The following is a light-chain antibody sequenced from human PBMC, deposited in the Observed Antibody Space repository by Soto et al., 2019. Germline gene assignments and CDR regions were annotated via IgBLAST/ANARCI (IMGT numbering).Light chain of an antibody. CDR2: GAS. CDR3: QHYNTWPWT. V-gene: IGKV3-15*01. CDR1: HSVSSS. Sequence: EVVMTQSPATLSMSPGQRVTLSCRASHSVSSSLAWYQQKPGQAPRLLISGASTRAAGVPARFSGSGSGTDFTLTISSLQSEDFAVYYCQHYNTWPWTFGQGTKVEIK. J-gene: IGKJ1*01.